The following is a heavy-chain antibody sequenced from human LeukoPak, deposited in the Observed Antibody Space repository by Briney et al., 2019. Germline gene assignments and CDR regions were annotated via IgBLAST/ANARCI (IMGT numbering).Heavy chain of an antibody. J-gene: IGHJ4*02. D-gene: IGHD6-19*01. CDR3: ARGQWPDY. V-gene: IGHV3-21*01. CDR2: ISSSSSYI. CDR1: GFTFSTYT. Sequence: NPGGSLRLSCAASGFTFSTYTMNWVRQAPGKGLEWVSSISSSSSYIAYSDSVKGRFTISRDNAKNSLYLQMSSLRAEDTAVFYCARGQWPDYWGQGTLLIVSS.